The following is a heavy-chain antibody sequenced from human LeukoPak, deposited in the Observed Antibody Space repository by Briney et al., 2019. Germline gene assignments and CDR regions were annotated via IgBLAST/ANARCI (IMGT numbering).Heavy chain of an antibody. Sequence: SVKVSCKASGGTFSSYAISWVRQAPGQGLEWMGRIIPILGIANYAQKFQGRVTITADKSTSTAYMELSSLRSEDTAVYYCARAREVVITTMAFDIWGQGTMVTVSS. CDR3: ARAREVVITTMAFDI. CDR2: IIPILGIA. J-gene: IGHJ3*02. CDR1: GGTFSSYA. V-gene: IGHV1-69*04. D-gene: IGHD3-22*01.